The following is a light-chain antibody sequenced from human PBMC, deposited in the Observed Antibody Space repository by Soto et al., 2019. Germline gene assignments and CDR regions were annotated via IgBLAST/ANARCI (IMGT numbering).Light chain of an antibody. J-gene: IGKJ5*01. CDR2: GAS. CDR3: QQYNDWPPIT. CDR1: QYINTR. V-gene: IGKV3-15*01. Sequence: IVLTQSPATLSSFPCDIVTLSCRSSQYINTRLAWYQHRPGQAPRLLIYGASTRATGIPARFSGSGSGTEFTLTISSLQSEDFAVYYCQQYNDWPPITFGQGTRLEIK.